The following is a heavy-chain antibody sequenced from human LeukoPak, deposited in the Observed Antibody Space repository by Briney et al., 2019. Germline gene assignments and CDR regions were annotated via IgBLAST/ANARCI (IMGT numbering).Heavy chain of an antibody. CDR2: INHSGST. CDR3: ARKRARQRIDY. D-gene: IGHD6-6*01. CDR1: GGSISSGSYY. V-gene: IGHV4-61*10. J-gene: IGHJ4*02. Sequence: SETLSLTCTVSGGSISSGSYYWSWIRQPAGKGLEWIGEINHSGSTNYNPSLKSRVTISVDTSKNQFSLKLSSVTAADTAVYYCARKRARQRIDYWGQGTLVTVSS.